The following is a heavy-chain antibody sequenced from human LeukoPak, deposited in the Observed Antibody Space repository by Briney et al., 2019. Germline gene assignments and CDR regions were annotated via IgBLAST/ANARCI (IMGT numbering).Heavy chain of an antibody. CDR1: GFTFSSYS. J-gene: IGHJ5*02. CDR2: ISGSGDRT. V-gene: IGHV3-23*01. Sequence: GGSLRLSCAASGFTFSSYSMNWVRQAPGKGLEWVSLISGSGDRTYYADSVKGRFTISRDKSKNTVYLQVNSLRAEDTAVYYCAKGTSGIGTAAGWFDPWGQGTLVTVSS. CDR3: AKGTSGIGTAAGWFDP. D-gene: IGHD6-13*01.